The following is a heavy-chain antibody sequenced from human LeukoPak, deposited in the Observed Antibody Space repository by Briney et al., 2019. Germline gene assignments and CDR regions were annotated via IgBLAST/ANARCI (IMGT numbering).Heavy chain of an antibody. V-gene: IGHV3-23*01. CDR1: GFTFSSYA. CDR2: ISGSGGST. J-gene: IGHJ5*02. Sequence: GRSLRLSCAASGFTFSSYAMSWVRQAPGKGLEWVSAISGSGGSTYYADSVKGRFTISRDNSKNTLYLQMNSLRAEDTAVYYCAKNIVGATTNWFDPWGQGTLVTVSS. CDR3: AKNIVGATTNWFDP. D-gene: IGHD1-26*01.